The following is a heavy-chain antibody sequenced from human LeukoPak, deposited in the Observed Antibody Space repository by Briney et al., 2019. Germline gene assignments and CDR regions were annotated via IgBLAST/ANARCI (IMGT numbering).Heavy chain of an antibody. CDR1: GFTFSTYS. J-gene: IGHJ4*02. D-gene: IGHD3-16*02. Sequence: GGSLRLSCAASGFTFSTYSMNWVRQAPGKGLEWVSYISSSSSTIYYADSVKGRFTISRDNAKNSLYLQMNSLRAEDTAVYYCAKRSLWEAFDYWGQGTLVTVSS. V-gene: IGHV3-48*01. CDR3: AKRSLWEAFDY. CDR2: ISSSSSTI.